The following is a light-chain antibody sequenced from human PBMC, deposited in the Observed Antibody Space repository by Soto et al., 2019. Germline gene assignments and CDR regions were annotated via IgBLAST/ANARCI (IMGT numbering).Light chain of an antibody. V-gene: IGLV1-51*01. J-gene: IGLJ2*01. Sequence: QSVLTQPPSVSAAPGQKVTISFSGSSSNIGNNYVSWYQQLPGTAPKLLIYDNNKRPSGIPDRFSGSKSGTSGTLDITGLQTGDEADYYCATWDYSLTGEVFGGGTQLTVL. CDR2: DNN. CDR3: ATWDYSLTGEV. CDR1: SSNIGNNY.